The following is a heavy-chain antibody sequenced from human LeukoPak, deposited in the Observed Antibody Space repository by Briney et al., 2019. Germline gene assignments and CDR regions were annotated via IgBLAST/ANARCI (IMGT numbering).Heavy chain of an antibody. Sequence: SETPSLTCTVSGGSISSYYWSWIRQPAGRGLEWIGRIYTSGSTNYNPSLKSRVTMSVDTSKNQFSLKLSSVTAADTAVYYCARSGSYYKTIDYWGQGTLVTVSS. CDR1: GGSISSYY. D-gene: IGHD3-10*01. CDR3: ARSGSYYKTIDY. J-gene: IGHJ4*02. CDR2: IYTSGST. V-gene: IGHV4-4*07.